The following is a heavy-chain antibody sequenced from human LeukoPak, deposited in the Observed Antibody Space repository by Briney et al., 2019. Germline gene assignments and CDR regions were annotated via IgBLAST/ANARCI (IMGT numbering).Heavy chain of an antibody. D-gene: IGHD3-22*01. J-gene: IGHJ3*02. CDR3: AGDRYYDSSGYYRGSADAFDI. Sequence: SVKVSCKASGGTFSSYAISWVRQAPGQGLEWMGGIIPIFGTANYAQKFQGRVTITTDESTSTAYMELSSLRSEDTAVYYCAGDRYYDSSGYYRGSADAFDIWGQGTMVTVSS. CDR1: GGTFSSYA. V-gene: IGHV1-69*05. CDR2: IIPIFGTA.